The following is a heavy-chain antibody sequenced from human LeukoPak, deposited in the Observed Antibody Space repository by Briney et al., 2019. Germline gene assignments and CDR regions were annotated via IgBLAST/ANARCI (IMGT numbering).Heavy chain of an antibody. J-gene: IGHJ4*02. Sequence: ASVKVSCKASGYTFTSYGISWVRQAPGQGLEWMGWINAYNGNTNYAQKLQGRVTMTTDTSTSTAYMELRSLRSDDTAVYYCAREIFPTVTKDYWGQGTLVTVSS. V-gene: IGHV1-18*01. D-gene: IGHD4-17*01. CDR3: AREIFPTVTKDY. CDR1: GYTFTSYG. CDR2: INAYNGNT.